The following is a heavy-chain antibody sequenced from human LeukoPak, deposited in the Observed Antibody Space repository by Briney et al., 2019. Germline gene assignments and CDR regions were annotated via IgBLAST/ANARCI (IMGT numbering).Heavy chain of an antibody. CDR3: AREGDCSGGSCYSAWIHYFDY. D-gene: IGHD2-15*01. J-gene: IGHJ4*02. V-gene: IGHV3-30-3*01. CDR1: GFTFSSYA. CDR2: ISYDGSNK. Sequence: PGGSLRLSCAASGFTFSSYAMHWVRQAPGKGLEWVAVISYDGSNKYYADSVKGRFTISRDNSKNTLYLQMNSLRAEDTAVYYCAREGDCSGGSCYSAWIHYFDYWGQGTLVTVSS.